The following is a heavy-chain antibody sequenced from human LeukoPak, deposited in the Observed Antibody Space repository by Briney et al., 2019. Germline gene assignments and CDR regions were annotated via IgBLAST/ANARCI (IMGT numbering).Heavy chain of an antibody. CDR2: ISGSGGST. J-gene: IGHJ3*02. Sequence: PGGSLRLSCAASGFTFSSYAMSWVRQAPGKGLEWVSAISGSGGSTYYADFVRGRFTISRDNSKNTLYLQMNSLRAEDTAVYYCAREWLQFNDAFDIWGQGTMVTVSS. CDR1: GFTFSSYA. V-gene: IGHV3-23*01. CDR3: AREWLQFNDAFDI. D-gene: IGHD5-24*01.